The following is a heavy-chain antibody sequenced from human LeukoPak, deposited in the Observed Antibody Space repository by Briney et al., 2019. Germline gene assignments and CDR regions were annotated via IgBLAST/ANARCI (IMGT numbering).Heavy chain of an antibody. V-gene: IGHV4-59*01. Sequence: PSETLSLTCTVSGGSISSYYWSWIRQPPGKGLEWIGYIYYSGSTNYNPSLKSRVTISVDTSKNQFSLKLSSVTAADTAVYYCARAKYGSGGYYNDYWGQGTLVTVSS. D-gene: IGHD3-10*01. CDR2: IYYSGST. CDR1: GGSISSYY. CDR3: ARAKYGSGGYYNDY. J-gene: IGHJ4*02.